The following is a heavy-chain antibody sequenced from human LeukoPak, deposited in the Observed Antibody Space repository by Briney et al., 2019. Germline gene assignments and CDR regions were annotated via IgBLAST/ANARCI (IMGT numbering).Heavy chain of an antibody. CDR1: GFTFDDYA. CDR3: AKDLEGGSYYYFDY. J-gene: IGHJ4*02. D-gene: IGHD1-26*01. V-gene: IGHV3-9*01. CDR2: ISWNSGSL. Sequence: GGSLRLSCAASGFTFDDYAMHWVRQAPGKGLEWVSGISWNSGSLGYADSVKGRFTISRDNAKNSLYLQMNSLRAEDTALYYCAKDLEGGSYYYFDYWGQGTLVTVSS.